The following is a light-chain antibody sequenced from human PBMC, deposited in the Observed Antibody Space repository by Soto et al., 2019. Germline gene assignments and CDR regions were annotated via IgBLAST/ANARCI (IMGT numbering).Light chain of an antibody. V-gene: IGKV3D-20*02. CDR3: QQRSNWLIT. CDR2: GAS. J-gene: IGKJ5*01. Sequence: EILLTQSPGTLSLSPWERATLSFRASQSVSSTYLAWYQQKTGQALRLLIYGASSRATGIPARLSGSGYGTDFTLTISSIENEDFEVYYCQQRSNWLITFGHGTRLEIK. CDR1: QSVSSTY.